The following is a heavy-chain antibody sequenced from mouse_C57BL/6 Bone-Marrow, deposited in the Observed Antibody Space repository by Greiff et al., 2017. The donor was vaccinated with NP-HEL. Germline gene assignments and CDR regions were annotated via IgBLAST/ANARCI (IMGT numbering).Heavy chain of an antibody. Sequence: VQLQQPGAELVRPGSSVKLSCKASGYTFTSYWMHWVKQRPIQGLEWIGNIDPSDSETHYNQKFKDKATLTVDKSSSTAYMQLSSLTSEDSAVYYCARSPARYYYAMDYWGQGTSVTVSS. CDR1: GYTFTSYW. V-gene: IGHV1-52*01. CDR3: ARSPARYYYAMDY. D-gene: IGHD1-1*01. CDR2: IDPSDSET. J-gene: IGHJ4*01.